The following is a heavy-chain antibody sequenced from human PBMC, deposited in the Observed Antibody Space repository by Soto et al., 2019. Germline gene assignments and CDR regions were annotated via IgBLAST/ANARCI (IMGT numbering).Heavy chain of an antibody. V-gene: IGHV2-5*02. CDR3: AHAGDYDLLSFDH. D-gene: IGHD4-17*01. CDR2: IYWDDDQ. Sequence: QITLKESGPPLVRPAQTLTLTCAFSGFSLTTTSMGVAWIRQPPGKALEWLALIYWDDDQRYSHSLKDRLTISKDTSRSRVVLTISNMHPEDTGTYFCAHAGDYDLLSFDHWGPGTLVTVSS. CDR1: GFSLTTTSMG. J-gene: IGHJ4*02.